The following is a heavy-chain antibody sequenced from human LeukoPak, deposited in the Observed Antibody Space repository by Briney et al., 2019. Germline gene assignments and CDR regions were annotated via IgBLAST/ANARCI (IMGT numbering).Heavy chain of an antibody. CDR3: VGGIGWQPDY. CDR1: AGFTFSEDW. Sequence: GGSLRLSCEASAGFTFSEDWMKWVGEAAGKGLEWVAIISQDGREKLYVDSVKGRFTISRDNAKSSLYLQINSLRAEDTAVYYCVGGIGWQPDYWGQGTLVTVSS. V-gene: IGHV3-7*03. J-gene: IGHJ4*02. D-gene: IGHD6-19*01. CDR2: ISQDGREK.